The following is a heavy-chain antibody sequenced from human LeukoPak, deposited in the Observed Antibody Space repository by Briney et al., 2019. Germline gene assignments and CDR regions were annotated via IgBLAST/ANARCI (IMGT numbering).Heavy chain of an antibody. CDR1: GYTFTNYA. CDR3: ARDDSGSLNWFDP. CDR2: ISAYNGDR. V-gene: IGHV1-18*01. Sequence: ASVKVSCKASGYTFTNYAFGWVRQAPGQGLEWMGWISAYNGDRNCAQNLQGRVTMTTDTSTSTAFMELRSLRSDDTAVYYCARDDSGSLNWFDPWGQGTLVTVSS. J-gene: IGHJ5*02. D-gene: IGHD1-26*01.